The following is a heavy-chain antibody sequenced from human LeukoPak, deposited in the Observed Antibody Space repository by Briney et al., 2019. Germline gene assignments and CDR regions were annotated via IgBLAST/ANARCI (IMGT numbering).Heavy chain of an antibody. CDR3: ARDGSDSSGYYWGLGY. CDR1: GFASSTYT. D-gene: IGHD3-22*01. Sequence: EGSLRLPCAASGFASSTYTIHWVRQVPGKGRMWVSRINNDGRSTTYADSVKGRFTISRDNAKDTPYLQMNSLRPEDTAVYCCARDGSDSSGYYWGLGYGGQGTLVTVSS. V-gene: IGHV3-74*01. CDR2: INNDGRST. J-gene: IGHJ4*02.